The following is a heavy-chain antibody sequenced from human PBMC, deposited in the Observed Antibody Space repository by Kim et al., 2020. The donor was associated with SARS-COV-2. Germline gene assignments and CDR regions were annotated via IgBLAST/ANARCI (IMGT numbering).Heavy chain of an antibody. CDR1: GFTFSSYA. D-gene: IGHD6-19*01. Sequence: GGSLRLSCAASGFTFSSYAMSWVRQAPGKGLEWVSAISGSGGSTYYADSVKGRFTISRDNSKNTLYLQMNSLRAEDTAVYYCAKDRGSSGWYGGWDYWGQGTLVTVSS. CDR2: ISGSGGST. CDR3: AKDRGSSGWYGGWDY. J-gene: IGHJ4*02. V-gene: IGHV3-23*01.